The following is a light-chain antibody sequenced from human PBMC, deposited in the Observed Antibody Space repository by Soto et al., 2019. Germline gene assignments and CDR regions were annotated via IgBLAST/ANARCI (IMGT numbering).Light chain of an antibody. CDR3: QQYGSSPRT. J-gene: IGKJ1*01. CDR1: QSVSSSY. V-gene: IGKV3-20*01. Sequence: EIVLTQSPGTLSLSPGERVTVSCRASQSVSSSYLAWYQQKPGQAPRLLIYGASSRATGIPDRFSGSGSGTDLTLTISRLEPEDFAVYYCQQYGSSPRTFGQGTKVEIK. CDR2: GAS.